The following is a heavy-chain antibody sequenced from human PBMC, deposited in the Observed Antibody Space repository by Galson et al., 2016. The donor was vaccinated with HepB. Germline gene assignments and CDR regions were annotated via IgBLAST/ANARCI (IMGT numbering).Heavy chain of an antibody. CDR2: IYSDGDT. CDR1: GFSVSTNY. V-gene: IGHV3-53*01. J-gene: IGHJ4*02. CDR3: VKAEECREGIECGRDRD. D-gene: IGHD1-26*01. Sequence: SLRLSCAASGFSVSTNYMSWVRQAPGKGLECVSTIYSDGDTYYADSVKGRFTISRDNSDNTLNLQMNDLRAEDTALYYCVKAEECREGIECGRDRDWGQGILVTVSS.